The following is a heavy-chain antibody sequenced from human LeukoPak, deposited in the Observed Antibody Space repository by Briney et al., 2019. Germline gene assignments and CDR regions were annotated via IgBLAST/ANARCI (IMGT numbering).Heavy chain of an antibody. CDR3: ARARGSGYCSSTSCYSMVIDAFDI. D-gene: IGHD2-2*01. CDR1: GYKFTTYG. CDR2: IIPIFGTA. Sequence: SVKVSCKASGYKFTTYGIGWVRQAPGQGLEWMGGIIPIFGTANYAQKFQGRVTITADESTSTAYMELSSLRSEDTAVYYCARARGSGYCSSTSCYSMVIDAFDIWGQGTMATVSS. V-gene: IGHV1-69*13. J-gene: IGHJ3*02.